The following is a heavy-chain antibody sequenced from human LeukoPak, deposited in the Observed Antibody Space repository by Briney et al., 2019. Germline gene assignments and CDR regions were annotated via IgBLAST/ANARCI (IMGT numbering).Heavy chain of an antibody. CDR1: GFTFSSYG. J-gene: IGHJ4*02. D-gene: IGHD6-19*01. CDR3: ARDFLIAVAATGY. CDR2: IRYDGSNK. Sequence: GGSLRLSCAASGFTFSSYGMHWVRQAPGKGLEWVAFIRYDGSNKYYADSVKGRFTISRDNSKNTLYLQMNSLRAEDTAVYYCARDFLIAVAATGYWGQGTLVTVSS. V-gene: IGHV3-30*02.